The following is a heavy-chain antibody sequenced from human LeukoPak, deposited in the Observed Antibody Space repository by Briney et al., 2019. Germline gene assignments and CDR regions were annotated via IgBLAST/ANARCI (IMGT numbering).Heavy chain of an antibody. V-gene: IGHV3-21*01. D-gene: IGHD1-14*01. CDR1: GFTFSSYS. CDR2: ISSSSSSYI. CDR3: ARELGTVPAYYMDV. Sequence: PGGSLRLSCAASGFTFSSYSMNWVRQAPGKGLEWVSSISSSSSSYIYYSDSVKGRFTISRDNAKNSLYLQMNSLRVEDTAIYYCARELGTVPAYYMDVWGKGTTVTVSS. J-gene: IGHJ6*03.